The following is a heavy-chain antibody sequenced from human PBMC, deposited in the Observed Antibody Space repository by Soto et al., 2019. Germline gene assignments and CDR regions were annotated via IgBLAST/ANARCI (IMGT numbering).Heavy chain of an antibody. V-gene: IGHV4-31*03. D-gene: IGHD6-25*01. J-gene: IGHJ6*02. CDR3: ARESGGYDSSTRYGLDV. Sequence: SETLSLTCSVSGGSISSVGHYWTWIRQQPGKGLEWIGYIYYSGSTDYNPSLKSRVTISVDRSKNQFSLNLSSVTAADTAIYHCARESGGYDSSTRYGLDVWGQGTTVTVSS. CDR2: IYYSGST. CDR1: GGSISSVGHY.